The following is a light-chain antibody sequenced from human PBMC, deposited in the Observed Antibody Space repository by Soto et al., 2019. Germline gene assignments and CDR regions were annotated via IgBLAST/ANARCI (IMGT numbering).Light chain of an antibody. CDR2: RNN. V-gene: IGLV1-47*01. J-gene: IGLJ3*02. Sequence: QSVLTQPPSTSETPGQRVTISCSGSSSNIGSNYVYWYQQLPGAAPKLVIYRNNERPSGVPDRFSGSKSGTSASLVISGLRSEDEADYYCASWDDSLSGWVFGGGTKLTVL. CDR1: SSNIGSNY. CDR3: ASWDDSLSGWV.